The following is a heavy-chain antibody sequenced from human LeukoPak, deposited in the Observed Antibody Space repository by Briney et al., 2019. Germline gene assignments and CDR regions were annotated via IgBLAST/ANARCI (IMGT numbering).Heavy chain of an antibody. D-gene: IGHD2-21*02. Sequence: ASVKVSCKASGYTFTSYGISWVRQAPGQGLEWMGWISASNGNTNYAQKLQGRVTMTTDTSTSTAYMELRSLRSDDTAVYYCARDYLAYCGGDCYSGYDYWGQGTLVTVSS. CDR3: ARDYLAYCGGDCYSGYDY. CDR2: ISASNGNT. CDR1: GYTFTSYG. J-gene: IGHJ4*02. V-gene: IGHV1-18*01.